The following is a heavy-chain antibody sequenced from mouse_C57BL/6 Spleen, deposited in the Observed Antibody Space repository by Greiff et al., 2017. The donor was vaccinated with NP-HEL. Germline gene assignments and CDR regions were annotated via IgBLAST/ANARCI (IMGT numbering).Heavy chain of an antibody. CDR3: ARASWDQGAIDY. V-gene: IGHV1-80*01. CDR1: GYAFSSYW. J-gene: IGHJ4*01. CDR2: IYPGDGDT. Sequence: QVQLQQSGAELVKPGASVKISCKASGYAFSSYWMNWVKQRPGQGLEWIGEIYPGDGDTNYNGKFKGKATLTADTSSSTAYMQLSSLTSEDSAVYFCARASWDQGAIDYWGQGTSVTVSS. D-gene: IGHD4-1*01.